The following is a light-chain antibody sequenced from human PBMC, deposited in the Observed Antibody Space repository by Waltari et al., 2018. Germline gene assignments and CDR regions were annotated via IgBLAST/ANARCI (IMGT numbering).Light chain of an antibody. J-gene: IGKJ1*01. Sequence: DIQVTQSPSSLSASVGDRVTITCRASQIISDYLNWYQQKPGQAPKTLIYAANGVQSGVPSRFSGSGSGSHFTLTITSLQPEDFATYYCQQSYIIPWTFGQGTQVDVK. CDR1: QIISDY. V-gene: IGKV1-39*01. CDR2: AAN. CDR3: QQSYIIPWT.